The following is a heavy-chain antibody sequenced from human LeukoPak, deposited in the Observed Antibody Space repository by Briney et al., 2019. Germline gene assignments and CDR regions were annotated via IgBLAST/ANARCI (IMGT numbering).Heavy chain of an antibody. J-gene: IGHJ4*02. CDR2: ISYDGSNK. D-gene: IGHD3-9*01. Sequence: GGSLRLSCAASGFTFSSYAMSWVRQAPGKGLEWVAVISYDGSNKYYAASVKGRFTISRDNSKNTVFLQMNSLRAEDTAVYYCAKWGDYDVLTGYYVSDYWGQGTLVTVSS. CDR1: GFTFSSYA. V-gene: IGHV3-30-3*02. CDR3: AKWGDYDVLTGYYVSDY.